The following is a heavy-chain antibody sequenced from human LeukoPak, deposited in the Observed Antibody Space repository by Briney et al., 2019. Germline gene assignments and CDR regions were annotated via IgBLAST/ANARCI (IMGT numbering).Heavy chain of an antibody. V-gene: IGHV1-18*01. D-gene: IGHD2-2*02. CDR3: ERESVVVPAAIYYDP. CDR1: GYTFTSYG. J-gene: IGHJ5*02. Sequence: ASVKVSCKASGYTFTSYGISWVRQAPGQGLEWMGWISAYNGNTNYAQKLQGRVTMTTDTSTSTAYMELRSLRSDDTAVYYCERESVVVPAAIYYDPWGQGTLVTVSS. CDR2: ISAYNGNT.